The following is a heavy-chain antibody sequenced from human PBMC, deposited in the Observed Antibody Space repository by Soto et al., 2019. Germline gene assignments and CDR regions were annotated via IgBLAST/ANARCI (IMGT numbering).Heavy chain of an antibody. CDR2: ISIYSGNT. CDR1: GYSISSYG. D-gene: IGHD3-3*01. CDR3: VRADSSAASGYRNWFDP. V-gene: IGHV1-18*01. Sequence: ASVKVSCKASGYSISSYGISWVRQAPGQGLEWMGWISIYSGNTKYAQKFQGRVSVTTDTSTSTAYMELRSLTSDDTAVYYCVRADSSAASGYRNWFDPWGQGTQVTVSS. J-gene: IGHJ5*02.